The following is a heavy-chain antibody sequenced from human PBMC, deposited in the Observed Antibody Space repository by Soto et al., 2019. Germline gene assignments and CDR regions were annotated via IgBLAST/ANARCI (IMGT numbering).Heavy chain of an antibody. CDR3: ARDSWDGDYYYYGMDV. CDR1: GYTFTSYG. Sequence: QVQLVQSGAEVKKPGASVKVSCKASGYTFTSYGISWVRQAPGQGLEWMGWISAYNGNTNYAQKLQGRVTMTTDTTTSTAYMELRSLRSDDTAVYYCARDSWDGDYYYYGMDVWGQGTTVTVSS. J-gene: IGHJ6*02. D-gene: IGHD4-17*01. V-gene: IGHV1-18*01. CDR2: ISAYNGNT.